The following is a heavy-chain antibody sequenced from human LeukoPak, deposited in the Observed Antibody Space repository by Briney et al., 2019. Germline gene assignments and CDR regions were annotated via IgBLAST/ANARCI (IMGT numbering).Heavy chain of an antibody. D-gene: IGHD6-19*01. CDR3: ARDPGGSGGPLGYFDY. CDR1: GGSISSSNW. CDR2: IYHSGST. V-gene: IGHV4-4*02. J-gene: IGHJ4*02. Sequence: SETLSLTCAVSGGSISSSNWWSWVRQPPGKGLEWIGEIYHSGSTNYNPSPKSRVTISVDKSKNQFSLKLSSVTAADTAVYYCARDPGGSGGPLGYFDYWGQGTLVTVSS.